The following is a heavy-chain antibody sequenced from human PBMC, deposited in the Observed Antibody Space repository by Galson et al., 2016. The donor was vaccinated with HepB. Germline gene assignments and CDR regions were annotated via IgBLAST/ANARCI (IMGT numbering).Heavy chain of an antibody. J-gene: IGHJ6*02. V-gene: IGHV3-21*04. CDR2: ITAGSGTI. CDR1: GFSFHIFT. CDR3: ARGWILQWSAPYGMDL. Sequence: SLRLSCAASGFSFHIFTMTWVRQAPGKGLEWVSFITAGSGTIYYGDSVKGRFTISRNNAKNSVYLQMNSLRVEDTAVYFCARGWILQWSAPYGMDLWGQGTTVTVSS. D-gene: IGHD5-18*01.